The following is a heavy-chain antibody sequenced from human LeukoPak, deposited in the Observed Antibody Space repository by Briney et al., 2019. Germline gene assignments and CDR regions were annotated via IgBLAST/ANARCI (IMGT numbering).Heavy chain of an antibody. Sequence: ASVKVSCKASGYTFTSYGISWVRQAPGQGLEWMGWINTNTGNPTYAQGFTGRFVFSLDTSVSTAYLQISSLKAEDTAVYYCARVNRLGYYYYYYMDVWGKGTTVTVSS. D-gene: IGHD6-19*01. CDR1: GYTFTSYG. J-gene: IGHJ6*03. V-gene: IGHV7-4-1*02. CDR3: ARVNRLGYYYYYYMDV. CDR2: INTNTGNP.